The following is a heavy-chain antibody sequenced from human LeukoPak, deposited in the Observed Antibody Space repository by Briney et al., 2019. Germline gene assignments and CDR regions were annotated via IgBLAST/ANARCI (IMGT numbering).Heavy chain of an antibody. CDR2: INSDGGTT. J-gene: IGHJ5*02. V-gene: IGHV3-74*01. CDR1: GFTFSSYW. CDR3: ASSSTSYNWFDP. Sequence: GGSLRLSCGASGFTFSSYWMHWVRQAPGKGLVWVSGINSDGGTTTYADSVKGRFTISRDNAKNTLYLQMNSLRAEDTAVYYCASSSTSYNWFDPWGQGTLVTVSS. D-gene: IGHD2-2*01.